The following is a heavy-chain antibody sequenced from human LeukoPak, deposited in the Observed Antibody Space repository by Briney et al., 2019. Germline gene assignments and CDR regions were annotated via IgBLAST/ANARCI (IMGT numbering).Heavy chain of an antibody. Sequence: PSETLSLTCTVSGDSISSGGYYWGWIRQPPGKGLEWIGTIYNTGGTYYNPSLKSRVTRSVDTSKNQFSLNLNSVTAADTAIYYCARHKKFWQHLIPDAFDLWGQGTMVTVSS. CDR3: ARHKKFWQHLIPDAFDL. CDR2: IYNTGGT. CDR1: GDSISSGGYY. J-gene: IGHJ3*01. V-gene: IGHV4-39*01. D-gene: IGHD6-13*01.